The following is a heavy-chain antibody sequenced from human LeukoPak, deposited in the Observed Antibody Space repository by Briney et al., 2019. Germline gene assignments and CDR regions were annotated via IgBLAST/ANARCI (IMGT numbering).Heavy chain of an antibody. CDR2: ISGNGDST. Sequence: PGGSLRLSCAASGFTFSRYDMSWVRQATGKGLEWVSAISGNGDSTYYVDSVKGRFTISRDNSKNTLHLQMNSLRAEDTAVYYCALYCSGGSCYSMGGAFDIWGQGTMVTVSS. CDR1: GFTFSRYD. J-gene: IGHJ3*02. V-gene: IGHV3-23*01. CDR3: ALYCSGGSCYSMGGAFDI. D-gene: IGHD2-15*01.